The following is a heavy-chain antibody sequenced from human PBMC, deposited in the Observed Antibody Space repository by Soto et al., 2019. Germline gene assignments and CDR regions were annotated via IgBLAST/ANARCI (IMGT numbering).Heavy chain of an antibody. J-gene: IGHJ4*02. V-gene: IGHV2-5*02. CDR3: AHRRIGVSQWNYGDFDY. CDR1: GFSLSTSGVG. CDR2: IYWDDDK. Sequence: QITLKESGPTLVKPTQTLTLTCTFSGFSLSTSGVGVGWVRQPPGKALEWLIFIYWDDDKRYSPSLRSRLTINKDTSKHQVGLTMTNVDPVDTATYFCAHRRIGVSQWNYGDFDYWGQGTLVTVSS. D-gene: IGHD6-19*01.